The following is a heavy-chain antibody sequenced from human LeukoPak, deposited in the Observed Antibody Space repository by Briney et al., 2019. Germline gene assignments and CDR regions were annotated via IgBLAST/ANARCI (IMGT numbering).Heavy chain of an antibody. CDR3: ARGGGIAVAGPTYYFDY. V-gene: IGHV4-34*01. Sequence: PSETLSLTCTVSGGSISSYYWSWIRQPPGKGLEWIGEINHSGSTNYNPSLKSRVTISVDTSKNQFSLELSSVTAADTAVYYCARGGGIAVAGPTYYFDYWGQGTLVTVSS. CDR2: INHSGST. J-gene: IGHJ4*02. CDR1: GGSISSYY. D-gene: IGHD6-19*01.